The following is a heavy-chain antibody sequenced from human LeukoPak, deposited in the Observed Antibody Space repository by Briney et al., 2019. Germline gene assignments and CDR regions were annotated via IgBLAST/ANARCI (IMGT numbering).Heavy chain of an antibody. CDR1: GYTFTGYY. J-gene: IGHJ4*02. Sequence: ASVKVSCKASGYTFTGYYMHWVRQAPGQGLEWMGWINPNSGGTNYAQKFQGWVTMTRDTSISTAYMELSRLRSDDTAVYYCARDRGAFLSAYYFDYWGQGTLVTVSS. CDR2: INPNSGGT. CDR3: ARDRGAFLSAYYFDY. D-gene: IGHD3-16*02. V-gene: IGHV1-2*04.